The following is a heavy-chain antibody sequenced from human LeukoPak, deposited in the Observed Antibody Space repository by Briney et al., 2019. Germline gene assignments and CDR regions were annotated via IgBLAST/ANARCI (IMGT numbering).Heavy chain of an antibody. V-gene: IGHV3-21*01. CDR1: GFTFSSYT. J-gene: IGHJ4*02. CDR2: IWSNGGNT. D-gene: IGHD6-13*01. CDR3: ARDMAAAGDY. Sequence: PGGSLRLSCAASGFTFSSYTMSWVRQPPGKGLEWVAGIWSNGGNTYYADSVKGRFTISRDNAKNSLYLQMNSLTTEDTAVYYCARDMAAAGDYWGQGTLVTVSS.